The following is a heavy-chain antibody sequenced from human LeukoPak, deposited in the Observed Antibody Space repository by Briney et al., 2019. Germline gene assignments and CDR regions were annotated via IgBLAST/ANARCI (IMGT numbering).Heavy chain of an antibody. CDR2: INPNSGGT. CDR3: ARGAATGTLWYYYYYMDV. V-gene: IGHV1-2*02. D-gene: IGHD6-13*01. CDR1: GYTFTGYY. Sequence: GASVTVSCKASGYTFTGYYMHWVRQAPGQGPEWMGWINPNSGGTNYAQKLQGRVTMTRDTSISTAYMELSSLRSDDTAVYYCARGAATGTLWYYYYYMDVWGKGTTVTVSS. J-gene: IGHJ6*03.